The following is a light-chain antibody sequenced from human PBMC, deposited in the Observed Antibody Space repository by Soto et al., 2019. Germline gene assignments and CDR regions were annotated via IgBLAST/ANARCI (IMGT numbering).Light chain of an antibody. CDR1: QSISRY. CDR2: AAS. CDR3: QQSYSTPWT. J-gene: IGKJ1*01. Sequence: DIQMTQSPSSLSASVGDRVTITCRASQSISRYLNWYQHKTGKAPKLLIYAASSLQSGVPSRFSGSGSGTNFTLTISSLQPEDFATYYFQQSYSTPWTFGQGTKVEIK. V-gene: IGKV1-39*01.